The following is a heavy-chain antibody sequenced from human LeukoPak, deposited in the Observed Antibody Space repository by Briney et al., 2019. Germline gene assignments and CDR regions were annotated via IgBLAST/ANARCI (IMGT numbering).Heavy chain of an antibody. V-gene: IGHV4-59*01. D-gene: IGHD5-18*01. J-gene: IGHJ4*02. CDR3: ARGYAYGPNYYFDY. CDR1: GDSISNYY. CDR2: IYYSGST. Sequence: KPSETLPLTCSFSGDSISNYYWSWVRQPPGKGLEWIGYIYYSGSTDYNPSLKSRVTISIDTSKNHFSLRLSSVTAADTASYYCARGYAYGPNYYFDYWGQGTLVTVSS.